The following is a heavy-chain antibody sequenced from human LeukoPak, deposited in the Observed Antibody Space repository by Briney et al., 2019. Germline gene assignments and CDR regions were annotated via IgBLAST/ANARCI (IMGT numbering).Heavy chain of an antibody. D-gene: IGHD1/OR15-1a*01. Sequence: PSQTLSLTCTVSGGSISSGSYYWSWIRQPAGKGLEWIGRIYTSGSTNYNPSLKSRVTISVDTSKNQFSLKLSSVTAADTAVYYCARGETILNCFDSWGQGTLVTVSS. CDR2: IYTSGST. CDR1: GGSISSGSYY. CDR3: ARGETILNCFDS. J-gene: IGHJ5*01. V-gene: IGHV4-61*02.